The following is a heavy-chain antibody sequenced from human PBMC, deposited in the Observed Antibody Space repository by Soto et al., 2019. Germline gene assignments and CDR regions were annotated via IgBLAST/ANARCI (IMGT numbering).Heavy chain of an antibody. J-gene: IGHJ5*02. CDR2: IYYSGST. CDR1: GGSISSGGYH. D-gene: IGHD3-22*01. CDR3: ASQYYDSSKWFDP. V-gene: IGHV4-31*03. Sequence: SSETLSLTCTVSGGSISSGGYHWSWIRQHPGKGLEWIGYIYYSGSTYYNPSLKSRVAISVDTSKNQFSLKLSSVTAADTAVYYCASQYYDSSKWFDPWGQGTLVTVSS.